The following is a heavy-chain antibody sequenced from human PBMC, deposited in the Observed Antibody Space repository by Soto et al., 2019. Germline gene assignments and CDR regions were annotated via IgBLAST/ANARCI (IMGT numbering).Heavy chain of an antibody. CDR3: ARGLGYCTNGVCPRWFDP. D-gene: IGHD2-8*01. Sequence: SETLSLTCAVYVGSFSGYYWSWIRQPPGKGLEWIGEINHSGSTNYNPSLKSRVTISVDTSKNQFSLKLSSVTAADTAVYYCARGLGYCTNGVCPRWFDPWGQGTLVTVSS. V-gene: IGHV4-34*01. J-gene: IGHJ5*02. CDR2: INHSGST. CDR1: VGSFSGYY.